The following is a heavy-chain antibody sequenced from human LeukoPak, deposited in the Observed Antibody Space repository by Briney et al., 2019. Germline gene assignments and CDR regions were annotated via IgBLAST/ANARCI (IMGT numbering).Heavy chain of an antibody. V-gene: IGHV1-46*01. J-gene: IGHJ4*02. CDR3: ARVDSSAWGFDY. Sequence: ASVKVSCKASGYTFTGYYMHWVRQAPGQGLEWMGIITPSGGSASYAQKFQGRITITRDTSTSTVYMELSSLRSEDTAVYYCARVDSSAWGFDYWGQGTLVTVSS. CDR1: GYTFTGYY. CDR2: ITPSGGSA. D-gene: IGHD6-19*01.